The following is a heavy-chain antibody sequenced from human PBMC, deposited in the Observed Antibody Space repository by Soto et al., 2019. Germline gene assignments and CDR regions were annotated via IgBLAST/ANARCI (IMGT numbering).Heavy chain of an antibody. J-gene: IGHJ3*01. D-gene: IGHD2-21*01. Sequence: GASVKVSCKASGYTFTSYYMHWVRQAPGQGLEWMGIINPSGGSTSYAQKFQGRVTMTRDTSTSTVYMELSSLRSEDTAVYYCAKPLVSDSVNFYSAYHSWPSDGWGQGTMVTVSS. CDR2: INPSGGST. V-gene: IGHV1-46*01. CDR3: AKPLVSDSVNFYSAYHSWPSDG. CDR1: GYTFTSYY.